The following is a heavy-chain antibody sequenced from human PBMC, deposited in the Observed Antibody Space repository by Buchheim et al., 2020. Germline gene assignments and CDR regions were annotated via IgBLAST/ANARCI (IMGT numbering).Heavy chain of an antibody. D-gene: IGHD6-6*01. CDR3: ARVSHPDIAAPGAFDI. Sequence: QVQLVESGGGVVQPGRSLRLSCAASGFTFSGYAMHWVRQAPGKGLEWVAVISYDGSNKYYADSVKGRFTISRDNSKNTLYLQMNSLRAEDTAVYYCARVSHPDIAAPGAFDIWGQGT. CDR2: ISYDGSNK. CDR1: GFTFSGYA. J-gene: IGHJ3*02. V-gene: IGHV3-30-3*01.